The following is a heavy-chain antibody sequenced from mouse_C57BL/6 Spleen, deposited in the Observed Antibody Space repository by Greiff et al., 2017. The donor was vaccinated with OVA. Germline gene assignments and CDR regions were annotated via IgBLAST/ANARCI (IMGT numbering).Heavy chain of an antibody. Sequence: VKVVESGPGLVAPSQSLSITCTVSGFSLTRYCVDWVPQSPGKGLEWLGEIWGVGGTNYNSALKSRLSISKDNSKSQIILRMNSLQNADRAMYYCASGDGYSWFAYWGQGTLVTVSA. J-gene: IGHJ3*01. CDR1: GFSLTRYC. V-gene: IGHV2-6*01. CDR3: ASGDGYSWFAY. CDR2: IWGVGGT. D-gene: IGHD2-3*01.